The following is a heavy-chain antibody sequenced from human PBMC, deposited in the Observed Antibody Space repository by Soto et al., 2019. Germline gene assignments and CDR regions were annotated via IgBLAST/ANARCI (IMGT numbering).Heavy chain of an antibody. CDR3: ARAPKGTAWLDY. Sequence: SVKVSCKASGGTFSSYAISWVRQAPGQGLEWMGGIIPIFGTANYAQKFQGRVTITADESTSTAYMELSSLRSEDTAVYYCARAPKGTAWLDYWGQGTLVTVSS. V-gene: IGHV1-69*13. CDR1: GGTFSSYA. J-gene: IGHJ4*02. CDR2: IIPIFGTA.